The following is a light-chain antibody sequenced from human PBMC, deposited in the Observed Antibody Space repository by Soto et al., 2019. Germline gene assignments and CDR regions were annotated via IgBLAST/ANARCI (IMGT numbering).Light chain of an antibody. Sequence: QSALTQPPSASGSPGQSVTISCTGTSSDLGDFNYVSWYQQHPGQVPKLMIYEVTKRPSGVPDRFSGSKSGNTASLTVSGLQAEDEADYYCSSRIGGTSVVFGGGTKVTVL. J-gene: IGLJ2*01. CDR3: SSRIGGTSVV. CDR1: SSDLGDFNY. V-gene: IGLV2-8*01. CDR2: EVT.